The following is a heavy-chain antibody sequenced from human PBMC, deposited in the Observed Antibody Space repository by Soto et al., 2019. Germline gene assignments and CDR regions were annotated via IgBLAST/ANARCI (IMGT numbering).Heavy chain of an antibody. J-gene: IGHJ4*02. CDR2: SVPLVDIA. CDR3: ARSRGVATGFASFDL. CDR1: GGTFSSYT. Sequence: QVQLVQSGAEFKKPGSSVKLSCRASGGTFSSYTLNWVRQAPGQGLQWMGKSVPLVDIANYEQKLQGRVTITADKSTNTVSMELKSLMSEDTAGYYCARSRGVATGFASFDLWGPGTRVTVSS. V-gene: IGHV1-69*02.